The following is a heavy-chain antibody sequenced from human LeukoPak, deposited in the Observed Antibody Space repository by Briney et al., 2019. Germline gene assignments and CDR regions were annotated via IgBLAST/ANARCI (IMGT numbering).Heavy chain of an antibody. CDR2: IYTSGST. D-gene: IGHD3-10*01. CDR1: GYSISSGYY. J-gene: IGHJ6*03. V-gene: IGHV4-38-2*02. CDR3: ARLLWFGPYYMDV. Sequence: SETLSLTCTVSGYSISSGYYWGWIRQPPGKGLEWIGRIYTSGSTNYNPSLKSRVTISVDTSKNQFSLKLSSVTAADTAVYYCARLLWFGPYYMDVWGKGTTVTISS.